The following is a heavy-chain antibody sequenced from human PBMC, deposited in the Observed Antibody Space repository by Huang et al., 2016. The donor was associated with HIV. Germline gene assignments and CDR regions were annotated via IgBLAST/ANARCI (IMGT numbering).Heavy chain of an antibody. D-gene: IGHD6-19*01. V-gene: IGHV4-61*01. Sequence: QVQLQESGPGLVKPSETLSLTCTVSGDSVSSGSYYWSWIRQPPGKGLEWIGYIPSSEKSNYNPSLKSRVAMSIDTPKNQFSQRLTSVTAADTAVYYCATEPLHSAGWDPPDLWGQGTLVTVSS. CDR1: GDSVSSGSYY. CDR2: IPSSEKS. J-gene: IGHJ4*02. CDR3: ATEPLHSAGWDPPDL.